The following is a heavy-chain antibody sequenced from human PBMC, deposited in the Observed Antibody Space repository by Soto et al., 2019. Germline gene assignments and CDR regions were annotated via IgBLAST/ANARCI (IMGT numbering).Heavy chain of an antibody. CDR1: GDSITNSNW. Sequence: QVQLQESGPGLVKPSGTLSPTCAVSGDSITNSNWWSWVRQAPGKGLEWIGEIYRSGATTYNPSLKSRATISVDPSNNHFSLKLTSVTAADTAVYFCARDLGTGTDYWGQGTLVTVAS. CDR2: IYRSGAT. D-gene: IGHD1-1*01. J-gene: IGHJ4*02. V-gene: IGHV4-4*02. CDR3: ARDLGTGTDY.